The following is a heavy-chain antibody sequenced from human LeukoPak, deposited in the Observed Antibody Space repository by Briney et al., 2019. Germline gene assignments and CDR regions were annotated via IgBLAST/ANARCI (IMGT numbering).Heavy chain of an antibody. CDR1: GDSISSGDYY. D-gene: IGHD3-10*01. V-gene: IGHV4-30-4*08. J-gene: IGHJ5*02. CDR2: INHSGST. Sequence: PSQTLSLTCTVSGDSISSGDYYWSWIRQPPGKGLEWIGEINHSGSTNYNPSLKSRVTISVDTSKNQFSLKLSSVTAADTAVYYCAGHRILWFGELLSHRNSWFDPWGQGTLVTVSS. CDR3: AGHRILWFGELLSHRNSWFDP.